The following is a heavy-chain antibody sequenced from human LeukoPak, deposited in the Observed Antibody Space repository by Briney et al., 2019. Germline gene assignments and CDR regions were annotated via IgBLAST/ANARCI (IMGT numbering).Heavy chain of an antibody. CDR1: GGSLSSSSYY. D-gene: IGHD3-10*01. J-gene: IGHJ4*02. Sequence: SETLSLTCTVSGGSLSSSSYYWGWIRQPPGKGLEWIGSIYYSGSTYYNPSLKRRVTISVDTSKNQFSLKLSSVTAADTAVYYCASLPRVNKLWYFDYWGQGTLVTVSS. CDR2: IYYSGST. CDR3: ASLPRVNKLWYFDY. V-gene: IGHV4-39*01.